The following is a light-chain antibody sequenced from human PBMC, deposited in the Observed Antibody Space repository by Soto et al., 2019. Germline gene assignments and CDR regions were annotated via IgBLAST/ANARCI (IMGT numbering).Light chain of an antibody. CDR1: QTITNY. CDR3: QQSYSSPWT. Sequence: DIQMTQSPSSLSASVGDRVTITCRASQTITNYLNWYQQKPGKAPKLLIYAASTLLSGVPSRFTGGGSGTDFTLTIDSLQPEDFAPYFCQQSYSSPWTFGQGTKVEI. J-gene: IGKJ1*01. V-gene: IGKV1-39*01. CDR2: AAS.